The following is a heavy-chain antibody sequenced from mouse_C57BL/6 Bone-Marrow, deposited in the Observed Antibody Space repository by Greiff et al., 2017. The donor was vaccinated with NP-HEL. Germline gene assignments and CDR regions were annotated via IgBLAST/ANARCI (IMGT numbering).Heavy chain of an antibody. CDR3: AEDPHDYGSSYFDY. V-gene: IGHV14-3*01. Sequence: VQLQQSVAELVRPGASVKLSCTASGFTIKNTYMHWVKQRPEQGLEWIGRIDPANGTTKYAPKFQGKATITADTSSNTAYLQLSRLTSEDTAIYYCAEDPHDYGSSYFDYWGQGTTLTVSS. J-gene: IGHJ2*01. CDR2: IDPANGTT. D-gene: IGHD1-1*01. CDR1: GFTIKNTY.